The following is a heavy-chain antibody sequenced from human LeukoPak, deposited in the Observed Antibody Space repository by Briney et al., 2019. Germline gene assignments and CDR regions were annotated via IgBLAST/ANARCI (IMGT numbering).Heavy chain of an antibody. CDR3: ATQGIAAAGRALDY. CDR2: ISYDGSNK. CDR1: GFTFSSYG. Sequence: GGSLRLSCAASGFTFSSYGMHWVRQAPGKGLEWVAVISYDGSNKYYADSVKGRFTISRDNSKNTLYLQMNSLRAEDTAVYYCATQGIAAAGRALDYWGQGTLVTVSS. V-gene: IGHV3-30*03. J-gene: IGHJ4*02. D-gene: IGHD6-13*01.